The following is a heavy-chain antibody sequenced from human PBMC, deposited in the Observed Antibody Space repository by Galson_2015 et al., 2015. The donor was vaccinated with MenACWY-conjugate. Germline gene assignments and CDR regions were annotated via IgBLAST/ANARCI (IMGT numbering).Heavy chain of an antibody. D-gene: IGHD2-21*01. J-gene: IGHJ6*02. CDR3: ARGIMIGRPPEPCCYGMDV. CDR1: GFTFTRYS. V-gene: IGHV3-21*01. Sequence: SLRLSCAASGFTFTRYSMTWVRQAPGKGLEWVSSLSSTSDHIYYADSVKGRFTISRDNGKNSLNLQVNDLRAEDTAVYYCARGIMIGRPPEPCCYGMDVWGQGTTGTVSS. CDR2: LSSTSDHI.